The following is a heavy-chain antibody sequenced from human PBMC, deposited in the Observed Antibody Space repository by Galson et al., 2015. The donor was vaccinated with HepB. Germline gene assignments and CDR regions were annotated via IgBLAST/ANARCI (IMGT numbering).Heavy chain of an antibody. Sequence: SETLSLTCAVFGGSFSDYHWSWIRQPPGKGLEWIGEVNHSGNSKYNPSLKSRVIISVDTSKKQVSLKMTAVTAADTALYYCARGAPDPTNFEVGGPRGLFDYWGQGNRVIVLS. D-gene: IGHD3-3*01. J-gene: IGHJ4*02. CDR3: ARGAPDPTNFEVGGPRGLFDY. CDR2: VNHSGNS. V-gene: IGHV4-34*01. CDR1: GGSFSDYH.